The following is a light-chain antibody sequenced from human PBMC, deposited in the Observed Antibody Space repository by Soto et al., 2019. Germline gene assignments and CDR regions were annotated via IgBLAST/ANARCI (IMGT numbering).Light chain of an antibody. CDR3: CSYAGTYIYV. Sequence: QSALTQPRSVSGSPGQSVTISCTGTSSVIGAYNYVSWYQQHPGKVPKLMAYDVSQRPSGIPDRFSGSKSGNTASLTISGLQAEDEADYYCCSYAGTYIYVFGTGTKVTVL. J-gene: IGLJ1*01. CDR1: SSVIGAYNY. CDR2: DVS. V-gene: IGLV2-11*01.